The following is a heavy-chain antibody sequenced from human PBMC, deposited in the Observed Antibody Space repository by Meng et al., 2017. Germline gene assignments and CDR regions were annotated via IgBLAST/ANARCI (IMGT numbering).Heavy chain of an antibody. CDR1: GDSVSSNSAT. J-gene: IGHJ4*02. CDR2: TYYRSKWYN. Sequence: SETLSLTCAISGDSVSSNSATWNWIRQSPSRGLEWLGRTYYRSKWYNDYAVSVKSRVTINPDTSKNHFSLHLNSVTPEATAVYYCVRAARGAVAGSFDYWGQGTLVTVSS. D-gene: IGHD6-19*01. CDR3: VRAARGAVAGSFDY. V-gene: IGHV6-1*01.